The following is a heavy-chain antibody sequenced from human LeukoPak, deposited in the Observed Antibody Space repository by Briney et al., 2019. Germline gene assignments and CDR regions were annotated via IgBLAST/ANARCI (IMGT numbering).Heavy chain of an antibody. D-gene: IGHD3-10*01. V-gene: IGHV4-59*12. CDR2: IHSSRGT. Sequence: PSETLSLTCTVSGGSISSYYWSWIRQPPGKGLEWIGYIHSSRGTNYNPSLKSRVTISPDTSRNQFSLKLSSVTAADTAVYYCARDDGEGIDYWGQGTLVTVSS. J-gene: IGHJ4*02. CDR1: GGSISSYY. CDR3: ARDDGEGIDY.